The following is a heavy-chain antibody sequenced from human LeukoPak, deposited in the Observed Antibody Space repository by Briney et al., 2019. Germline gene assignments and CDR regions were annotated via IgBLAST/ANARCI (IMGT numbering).Heavy chain of an antibody. Sequence: SETLSLTCTVSGYSISSGYYWGWIRQPPGKGLKWIGSIYHSGSTYYNPSLKSRVTISVDTSKNQFSLKLSSVTAADTAVYYCARAGGCSSTSCYTFDYWGQGTLVTVSS. D-gene: IGHD2-2*02. CDR1: GYSISSGYY. J-gene: IGHJ4*02. CDR2: IYHSGST. V-gene: IGHV4-38-2*02. CDR3: ARAGGCSSTSCYTFDY.